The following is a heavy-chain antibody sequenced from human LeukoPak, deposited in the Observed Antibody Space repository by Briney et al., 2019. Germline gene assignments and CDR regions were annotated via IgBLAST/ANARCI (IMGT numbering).Heavy chain of an antibody. V-gene: IGHV4-38-2*02. Sequence: PSETLSLTCTVSGYSISSGYYWGWIRQPPGKGLEWIGSIYHSGSTYYNPSLKSRVTISVDTSKNQFSLKLSSVTAADTAVYYCARPYDRTDYWGQGTLVTVSS. CDR1: GYSISSGYY. CDR3: ARPYDRTDY. CDR2: IYHSGST. J-gene: IGHJ4*02. D-gene: IGHD3-22*01.